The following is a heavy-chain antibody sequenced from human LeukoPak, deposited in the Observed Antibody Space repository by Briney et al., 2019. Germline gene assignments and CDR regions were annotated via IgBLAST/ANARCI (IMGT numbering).Heavy chain of an antibody. J-gene: IGHJ3*02. Sequence: GGSLRLSCAASGFTFSSYWMHWVRQAPGKGLVWVSGVNSDESYTSYADSVKGRFTISRDNAKNTLYLQMNSLRAEDTAVYYCARDAVERAFDIWGQGTMVTVSS. CDR3: ARDAVERAFDI. CDR1: GFTFSSYW. CDR2: VNSDESYT. D-gene: IGHD1-1*01. V-gene: IGHV3-74*01.